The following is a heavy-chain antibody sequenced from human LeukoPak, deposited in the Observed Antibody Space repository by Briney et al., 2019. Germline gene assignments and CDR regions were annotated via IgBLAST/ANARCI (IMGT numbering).Heavy chain of an antibody. J-gene: IGHJ6*04. Sequence: PGGSLRLSCAASGFTFSSYAMHWVRQAPGKGLEWVAVISYDGSNKYYADSVRGRFTISRDNSKNTLYLQMNSLRAEDTAVYYCASFESYYYGSGSSLDVWGKGTTVTISS. V-gene: IGHV3-30*04. D-gene: IGHD3-10*01. CDR2: ISYDGSNK. CDR3: ASFESYYYGSGSSLDV. CDR1: GFTFSSYA.